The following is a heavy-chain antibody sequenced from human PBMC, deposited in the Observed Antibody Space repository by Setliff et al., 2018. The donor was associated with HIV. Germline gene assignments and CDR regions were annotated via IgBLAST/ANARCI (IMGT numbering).Heavy chain of an antibody. V-gene: IGHV1-3*01. D-gene: IGHD5-12*01. Sequence: RASVKVSCKASGYTFTSYAMHWVRQAPGQRLEWMGWINAGNGNTKYSQKFQGRVTITRDTSASTAYMELSSLRSEDTAVYYCARGGEWLRRLFDYWGQGTLVTVSS. CDR1: GYTFTSYA. J-gene: IGHJ4*02. CDR2: INAGNGNT. CDR3: ARGGEWLRRLFDY.